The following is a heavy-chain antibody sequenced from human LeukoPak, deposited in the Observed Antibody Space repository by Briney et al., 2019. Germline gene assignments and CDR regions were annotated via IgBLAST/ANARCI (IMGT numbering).Heavy chain of an antibody. Sequence: SETLSHTCAVYGGSFSGYYWSWIRQPPGKGLEWIGEINHSGSTNYNPSLKSRVTISVDTSKNQFSLKLSSVTAADTAVYYCARSGYCSSTSCYRGYFQHWGQGTLVTVSS. CDR3: ARSGYCSSTSCYRGYFQH. CDR2: INHSGST. V-gene: IGHV4-34*01. J-gene: IGHJ1*01. D-gene: IGHD2-2*01. CDR1: GGSFSGYY.